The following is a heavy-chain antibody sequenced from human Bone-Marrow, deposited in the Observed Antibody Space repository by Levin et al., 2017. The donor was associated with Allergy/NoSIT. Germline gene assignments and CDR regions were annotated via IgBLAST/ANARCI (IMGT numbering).Heavy chain of an antibody. CDR1: GFTFTSYS. D-gene: IGHD2/OR15-2a*01. J-gene: IGHJ6*02. V-gene: IGHV3-30-3*01. CDR3: ASCWRDFFYYSMNV. CDR2: ISHDGDKK. Sequence: LSLTCAASGFTFTSYSIHWVRQAPGKGLEWVAVISHDGDKKHYADSVKGRFTISRDNSMKTVFLQMNSLRVEDTALYYCASCWRDFFYYSMNVWGQGTTVTVSS.